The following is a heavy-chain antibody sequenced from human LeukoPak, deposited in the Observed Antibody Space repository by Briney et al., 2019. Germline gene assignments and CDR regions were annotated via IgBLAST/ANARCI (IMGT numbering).Heavy chain of an antibody. Sequence: KPGGSLRLSCAASGFTFSHYYMSWIRQAPGKGLEWVSYISSSGSTIYYADSVKGRFTISRDNAKSSLYLQMNSLRAEDTAVYYCARDLAASALRSSFDPWGQGTLVTVSS. CDR2: ISSSGSTI. CDR3: ARDLAASALRSSFDP. J-gene: IGHJ5*02. V-gene: IGHV3-11*01. CDR1: GFTFSHYY. D-gene: IGHD2-15*01.